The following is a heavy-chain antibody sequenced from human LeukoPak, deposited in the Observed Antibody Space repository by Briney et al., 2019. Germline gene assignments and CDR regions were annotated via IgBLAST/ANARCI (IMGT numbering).Heavy chain of an antibody. J-gene: IGHJ1*01. D-gene: IGHD1-7*01. CDR1: GFTFSSYA. V-gene: IGHV3-23*01. Sequence: PGGSLRLSCAASGFTFSSYAMSWVRQAPGKGLEWISAIRGSGDDTYYADSVKGRFTISRDNSKNTLYLQMYNLRGEDTAVYYCAKAHDDWNYVYFRHWGQGTPVTVSS. CDR3: AKAHDDWNYVYFRH. CDR2: IRGSGDDT.